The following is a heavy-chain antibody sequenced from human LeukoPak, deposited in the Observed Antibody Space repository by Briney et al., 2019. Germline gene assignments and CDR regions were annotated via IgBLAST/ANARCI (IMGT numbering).Heavy chain of an antibody. D-gene: IGHD6-13*01. CDR2: INPNSGGT. CDR1: GGTFSSYA. CDR3: ARDLAAAGTSLGY. V-gene: IGHV1-2*02. Sequence: GSVKVSCKASGGTFSSYAISWVRQAPGQGLEWMGWINPNSGGTNYAQKFQGRVTMTRDTSISTAYMELSRLRSDDTAVYYCARDLAAAGTSLGYWGQGTLVTVSS. J-gene: IGHJ4*02.